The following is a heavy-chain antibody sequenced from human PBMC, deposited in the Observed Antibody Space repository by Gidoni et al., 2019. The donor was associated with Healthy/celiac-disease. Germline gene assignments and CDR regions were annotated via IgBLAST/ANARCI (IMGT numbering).Heavy chain of an antibody. CDR1: GYSISSGYY. D-gene: IGHD6-19*01. CDR3: ARASYSSGWYLGGIGWFDP. J-gene: IGHJ5*02. CDR2: IYHSGST. V-gene: IGHV4-38-2*02. Sequence: QVQLQESGPGLVKPSETLSLPCTVSGYSISSGYYWGWIRQPPGKGLEWIGSIYHSGSTYYNPSLKSRVTISVDTSKNQFSLKLSSVTAADTAVYYCARASYSSGWYLGGIGWFDPWGQGTLVTVSS.